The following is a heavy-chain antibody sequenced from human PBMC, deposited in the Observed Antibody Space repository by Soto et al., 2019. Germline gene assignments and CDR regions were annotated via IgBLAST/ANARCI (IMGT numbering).Heavy chain of an antibody. V-gene: IGHV4-38-2*01. D-gene: IGHD3-9*01. CDR2: IHPRGRF. CDR3: AVDFSNGYYYGY. J-gene: IGHJ4*02. Sequence: SETLSLTCDVSGYSLSSGFYWGWIRQPPGRGLEWIGNIHPRGRFHYNPSLQSRVTTSVDTSKNQFSLKLTFVTAVDTAVYYCAVDFSNGYYYGYRGQRTPLTVAS. CDR1: GYSLSSGFY.